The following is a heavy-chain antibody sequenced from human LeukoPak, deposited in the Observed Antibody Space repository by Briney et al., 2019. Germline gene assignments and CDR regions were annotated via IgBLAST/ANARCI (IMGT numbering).Heavy chain of an antibody. J-gene: IGHJ6*03. V-gene: IGHV3-7*01. CDR3: ARVGSSGSSSWRLYYYYYYYMDV. D-gene: IGHD6-13*01. CDR1: GFTFSSYG. CDR2: IKQDGSEK. Sequence: GGSLRLSCAASGFTFSSYGMHWVRQAPGKGLEWVANIKQDGSEKYYVDSVKGRFTISRDNAKNSLYLQMNSLRAEDTAVYYCARVGSSGSSSWRLYYYYYYYMDVWGKGTTVTISS.